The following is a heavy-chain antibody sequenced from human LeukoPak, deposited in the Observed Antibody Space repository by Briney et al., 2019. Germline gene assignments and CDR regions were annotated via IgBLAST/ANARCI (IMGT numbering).Heavy chain of an antibody. D-gene: IGHD4-17*01. J-gene: IGHJ4*02. CDR1: VFTFSSYS. Sequence: PGGSLRLSCAASVFTFSSYSMNWVRQAPGKGLEWVSSISSSSSYIYYADSVKGRFTISRDNAKNSLYLQMNSLRAEDTAVYYCAREDYGDYLSYFGYWGQGTLVTVSS. CDR2: ISSSSSYI. V-gene: IGHV3-21*01. CDR3: AREDYGDYLSYFGY.